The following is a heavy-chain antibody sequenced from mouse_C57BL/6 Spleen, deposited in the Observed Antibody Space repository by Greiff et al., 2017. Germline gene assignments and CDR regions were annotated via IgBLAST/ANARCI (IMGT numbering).Heavy chain of an antibody. Sequence: EVQLVESGAELVRPGASVKLSCTASGFNIKDYYMHWVKQRPEQGLEWIGRIDPEDGDTEYAPKFQGKATMTADTSSNTAYLQLSSLTSEDTAVYYCTLDYYGSSYGGAMDYWGQGTSVTVSS. CDR2: IDPEDGDT. CDR1: GFNIKDYY. CDR3: TLDYYGSSYGGAMDY. J-gene: IGHJ4*01. V-gene: IGHV14-1*01. D-gene: IGHD1-1*01.